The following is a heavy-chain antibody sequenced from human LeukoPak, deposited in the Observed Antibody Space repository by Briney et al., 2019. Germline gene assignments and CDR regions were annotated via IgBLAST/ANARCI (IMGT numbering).Heavy chain of an antibody. CDR2: FDPEDGEI. V-gene: IGHV1-24*01. CDR1: GYTLTELP. J-gene: IGHJ4*02. CDR3: ARVEAGNYGIFGVVFIGRFDY. Sequence: ASVKVSCKVSGYTLTELPMHWVRQAPGKGLEWMGGFDPEDGEIIYAQKFQGRVTMTQDTSPDTAYMELSSLTSEDTAVYYCARVEAGNYGIFGVVFIGRFDYWGQGTLVTVSS. D-gene: IGHD3-3*01.